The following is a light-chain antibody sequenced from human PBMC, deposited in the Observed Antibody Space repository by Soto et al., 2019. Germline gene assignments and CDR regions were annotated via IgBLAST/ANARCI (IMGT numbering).Light chain of an antibody. V-gene: IGKV3-20*01. J-gene: IGKJ4*01. CDR3: HQYATDPLT. Sequence: LVLTQSPGTLSLSPGDRATLSCRASQSVGRDYLAWFQHKGGQAPRLLVHGASNRATGIPDRFSGSGSGTDFTLIISRLEPEDFAVYYCHQYATDPLTFGGGTKVEI. CDR1: QSVGRDY. CDR2: GAS.